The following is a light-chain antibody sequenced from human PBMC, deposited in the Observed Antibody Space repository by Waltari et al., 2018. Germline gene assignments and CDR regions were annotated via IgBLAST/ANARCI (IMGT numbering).Light chain of an antibody. Sequence: QSALTQPASVSGSPGQSITISCTGTSSDVGSYNLVSWYQQHPGKAPKLMIYEGSKRPSGFSNRFSGSKSGNTASLTIFGLQAEDEADYYCCSYGGFSNMLFGGGTKVTVL. J-gene: IGLJ2*01. V-gene: IGLV2-23*01. CDR1: SSDVGSYNL. CDR2: EGS. CDR3: CSYGGFSNML.